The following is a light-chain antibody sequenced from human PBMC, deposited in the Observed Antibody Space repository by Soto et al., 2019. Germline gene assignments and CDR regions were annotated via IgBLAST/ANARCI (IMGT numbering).Light chain of an antibody. CDR2: SNN. V-gene: IGLV1-47*01. CDR3: AAWDDSLSGYV. J-gene: IGLJ1*01. Sequence: QSVLTQPPSVSGAPGQRVTISCTGSSSNIGAGYDVHWYQQLPGTAPKLLIYSNNQRPSGVPDRFSGSKSGTSASLAISGLRSDDEADYYCAAWDDSLSGYVFGPGTKVTVL. CDR1: SSNIGAGYD.